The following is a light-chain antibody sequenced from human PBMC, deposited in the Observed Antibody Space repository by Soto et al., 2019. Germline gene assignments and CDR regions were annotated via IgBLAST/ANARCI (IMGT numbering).Light chain of an antibody. CDR3: HKCVSSPHT. V-gene: IGKV3-20*01. J-gene: IGKJ2*01. Sequence: IVLTQSPGALSLSPGDRATLSCRASQSVNTRYLAWYQQRPGQAPRLLIYAASSRATGIPDRFSGSGSGTDFTLTIVRLEPEDSRMCSCHKCVSSPHTFGQGNKLDIK. CDR2: AAS. CDR1: QSVNTRY.